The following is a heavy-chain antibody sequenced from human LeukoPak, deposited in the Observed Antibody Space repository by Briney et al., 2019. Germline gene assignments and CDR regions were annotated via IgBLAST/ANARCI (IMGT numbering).Heavy chain of an antibody. CDR1: GFTVSSNY. Sequence: GGSLRLSCAASGFTVSSNYMSWVRQAPGKGLEWVSVIYSGGGTYYADSVKGRFSIFRDNAKNSLYLQMNSLRDEDTAVYYCARQSWVSGNIDYWGQGTLVTVSS. CDR3: ARQSWVSGNIDY. D-gene: IGHD3-10*01. V-gene: IGHV3-66*04. J-gene: IGHJ4*02. CDR2: IYSGGGT.